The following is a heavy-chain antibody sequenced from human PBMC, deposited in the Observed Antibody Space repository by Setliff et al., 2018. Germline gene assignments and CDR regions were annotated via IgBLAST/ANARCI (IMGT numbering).Heavy chain of an antibody. CDR1: GGTFSSYA. CDR3: ARGRHPPWSGYPYYYDSSGYYRDDAFDI. D-gene: IGHD3-22*01. CDR2: IIPIFGTA. V-gene: IGHV1-69*06. J-gene: IGHJ3*02. Sequence: GASVKVSCKASGGTFSSYAISWVRQAPGQGLEWMGRIIPIFGTANYAQKFQGRVTITADKSTSTAYMELSSLRSEDTAVYYCARGRHPPWSGYPYYYDSSGYYRDDAFDIWGQGTMVTVSS.